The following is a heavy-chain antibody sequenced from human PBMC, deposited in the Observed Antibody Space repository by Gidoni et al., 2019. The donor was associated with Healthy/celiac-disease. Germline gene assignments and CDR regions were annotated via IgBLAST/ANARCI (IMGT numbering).Heavy chain of an antibody. Sequence: QVQLVQSGAEVTKPGSSVKVSCKASGGPFSSYAISWVRQAHGQGLEWMGGIIPIFGTANYAQKFQGIVTITADESTSTAYMELSSLRSEDTAVDYCARGFNLQNLDYWGQGTLVTVSS. V-gene: IGHV1-69*01. CDR3: ARGFNLQNLDY. CDR1: GGPFSSYA. J-gene: IGHJ4*02. CDR2: IIPIFGTA.